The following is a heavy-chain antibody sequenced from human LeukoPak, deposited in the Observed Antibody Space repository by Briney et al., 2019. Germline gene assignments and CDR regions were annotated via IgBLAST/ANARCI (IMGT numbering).Heavy chain of an antibody. CDR1: GFTFSSYG. CDR2: IWYDGSNK. J-gene: IGHJ4*02. V-gene: IGHV3-33*01. D-gene: IGHD5-18*01. Sequence: GGSLRLSCAASGFTFSSYGMHWVRQAPGKGLEWVAVIWYDGSNKYYADSVKGRFTISRDNSKNTLYLQMNGLRAEDTAVYYCAREGYSYGFAFDYWGQGTLVTVSS. CDR3: AREGYSYGFAFDY.